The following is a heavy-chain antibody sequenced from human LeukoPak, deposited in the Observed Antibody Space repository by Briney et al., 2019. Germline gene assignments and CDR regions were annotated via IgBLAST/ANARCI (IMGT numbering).Heavy chain of an antibody. J-gene: IGHJ4*02. CDR2: ISGSGDST. CDR3: AKDGGLWVSAHRGDS. CDR1: GFTFSSYA. Sequence: GGSLRLSCAASGFTFSSYAMSWVRQAPGKGLEWVSAISGSGDSTYYGDSVKGRFTVSRDNSKNTLFLQMNSLRAEDTAVYYWAKDGGLWVSAHRGDSWGRGTLVTVSS. D-gene: IGHD3-16*01. V-gene: IGHV3-23*01.